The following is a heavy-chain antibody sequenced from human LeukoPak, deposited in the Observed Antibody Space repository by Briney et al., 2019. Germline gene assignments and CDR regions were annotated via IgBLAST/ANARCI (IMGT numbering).Heavy chain of an antibody. J-gene: IGHJ4*02. D-gene: IGHD1-26*01. CDR2: INHSGST. V-gene: IGHV4-34*01. Sequence: SETLSLTCAVYGGSFSGYYWSWIRQPPGKGLEWIGEINHSGSTNYNPSLKSRVTISVDTSKNQFSLKLSSVTAADTAVYYRARRGNKYSGSYRGPATLDYWGQGTLVTVSS. CDR1: GGSFSGYY. CDR3: ARRGNKYSGSYRGPATLDY.